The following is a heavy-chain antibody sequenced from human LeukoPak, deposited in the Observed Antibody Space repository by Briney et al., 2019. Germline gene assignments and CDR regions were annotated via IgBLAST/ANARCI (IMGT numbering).Heavy chain of an antibody. J-gene: IGHJ6*03. D-gene: IGHD3-22*01. Sequence: GGSLRLSCAASGFTFSSHAMSWVRQAPGKGLAWVSAISGRGANTYYADSVKGRFTISRDNSKNTLYLQMNSLRAEDTAIYYCVKDMEYYYDSSDYSPYYSYYMDVWGKGTTVTVSS. CDR1: GFTFSSHA. V-gene: IGHV3-23*01. CDR3: VKDMEYYYDSSDYSPYYSYYMDV. CDR2: ISGRGANT.